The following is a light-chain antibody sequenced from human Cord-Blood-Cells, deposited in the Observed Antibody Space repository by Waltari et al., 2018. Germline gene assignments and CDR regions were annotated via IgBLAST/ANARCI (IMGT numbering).Light chain of an antibody. J-gene: IGLJ3*02. Sequence: QSALTQPASVSGSPGQSITISCTGTSSDVGSYNLVSWYQQHTGKAPKLLIYEGSKRPSGVSNRFSGSKSGNTAALTISGLQAGDEADYYCCSYAGSWVFGGGTKLTVL. CDR1: SSDVGSYNL. CDR2: EGS. CDR3: CSYAGSWV. V-gene: IGLV2-23*01.